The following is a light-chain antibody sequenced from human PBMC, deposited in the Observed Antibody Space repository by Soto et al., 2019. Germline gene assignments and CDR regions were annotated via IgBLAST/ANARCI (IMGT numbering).Light chain of an antibody. J-gene: IGKJ1*01. V-gene: IGKV3-20*01. Sequence: EIVLTQSPGTLSLSPGERATLTCWASQSVTSRYLAWYQQKPGQAPRLLIYDASSRATGIPDRFSGSGSGTDFTLTISRLEPEDCAVYYCQHFGSSWTFGQGTKVEIK. CDR2: DAS. CDR3: QHFGSSWT. CDR1: QSVTSRY.